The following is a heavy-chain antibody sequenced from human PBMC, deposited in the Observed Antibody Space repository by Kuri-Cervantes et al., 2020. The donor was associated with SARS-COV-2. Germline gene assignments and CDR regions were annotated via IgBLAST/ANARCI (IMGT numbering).Heavy chain of an antibody. D-gene: IGHD6-13*01. CDR3: ARDAVLAAGYFDH. CDR1: GYTFTGYY. V-gene: IGHV1-2*02. Sequence: ASVKVSCKASGYTFTGYYMHWVRQAPGQGLEWMGWINPNSGGTNYAQKFQGRVTMTRDTSISTAYMELSRLRSDDTAVYYCARDAVLAAGYFDHWGQGTLVTVSS. CDR2: INPNSGGT. J-gene: IGHJ4*02.